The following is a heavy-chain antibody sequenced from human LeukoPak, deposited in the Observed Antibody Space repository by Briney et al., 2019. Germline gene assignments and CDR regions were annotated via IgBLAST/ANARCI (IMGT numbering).Heavy chain of an antibody. J-gene: IGHJ4*02. CDR3: GSGGSYVDN. CDR2: IIATGDRT. CDR1: GVTFSTYA. Sequence: GGSQRLSCAASGVTFSTYAMSWVRQAPGKGLVCVSSIIATGDRTYYTDSVKGRFTISRDNSKNTLYLQMNNLRVDDTAVYYCGSGGSYVDNWGQGTLVTVSS. D-gene: IGHD3-10*01. V-gene: IGHV3-23*01.